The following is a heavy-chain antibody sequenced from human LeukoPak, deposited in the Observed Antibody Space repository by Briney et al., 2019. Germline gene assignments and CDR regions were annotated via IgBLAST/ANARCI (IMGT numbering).Heavy chain of an antibody. CDR2: IYYSGST. V-gene: IGHV4-39*07. D-gene: IGHD3-22*01. J-gene: IGHJ4*02. CDR3: ARVPIGTSSGYYYVPYYFDY. Sequence: KTSETLSLTCTVSGGSISSSSYYWGWIRQPPGKGLEWIGSIYYSGSTYYNPSLKSRVTISVDTSKNQFSLKLSSVTAADTAVYYCARVPIGTSSGYYYVPYYFDYWGQGTLVTVSS. CDR1: GGSISSSSYY.